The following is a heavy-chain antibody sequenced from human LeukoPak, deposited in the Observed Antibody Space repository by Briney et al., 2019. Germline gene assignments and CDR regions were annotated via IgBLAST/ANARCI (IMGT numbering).Heavy chain of an antibody. J-gene: IGHJ4*02. D-gene: IGHD1-26*01. CDR3: AKEMRELLRYFDY. CDR2: ITSSGTYI. Sequence: GGSLRLSCAASGFTFNNYNMNWVRQAPGKALEWVSSITSSGTYIFYADSVKGRFTISRDNSKNTLYLQMNSLRAEDTAVYYCAKEMRELLRYFDYWGQGTLVTVSS. CDR1: GFTFNNYN. V-gene: IGHV3-21*01.